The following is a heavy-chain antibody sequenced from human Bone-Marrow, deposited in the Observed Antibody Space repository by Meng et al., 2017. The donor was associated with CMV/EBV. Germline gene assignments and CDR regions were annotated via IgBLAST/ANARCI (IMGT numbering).Heavy chain of an antibody. D-gene: IGHD5-18*01. V-gene: IGHV3-23*01. CDR2: IGGSGIST. CDR1: GFSFSNYG. CDR3: ARLGGLELWSYFDY. Sequence: SGFSFSNYGMTWVRHAPGKGLEWVSIIGGSGISTYYADSVKGRFTISRDNSKNTLYLQMNSLRAEDTAVYYCARLGGLELWSYFDYWGQGTLVTVSS. J-gene: IGHJ4*02.